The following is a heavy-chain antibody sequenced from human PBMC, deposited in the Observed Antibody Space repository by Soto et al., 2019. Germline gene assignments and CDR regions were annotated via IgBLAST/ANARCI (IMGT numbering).Heavy chain of an antibody. Sequence: ASVKVSCKASGGTFSSYAISWVRQAPGQGLEWMGGIIPIFGTANYAQKFQGRVTITADESTSTAYMELSSLRSEDTAVYYCARDPRHWTGSYYDAFDIWGQGTMVTVSS. CDR1: GGTFSSYA. CDR3: ARDPRHWTGSYYDAFDI. V-gene: IGHV1-69*13. J-gene: IGHJ3*02. D-gene: IGHD3-10*01. CDR2: IIPIFGTA.